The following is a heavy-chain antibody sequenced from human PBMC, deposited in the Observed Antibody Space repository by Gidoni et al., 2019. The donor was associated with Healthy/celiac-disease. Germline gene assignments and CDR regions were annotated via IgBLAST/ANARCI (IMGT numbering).Heavy chain of an antibody. V-gene: IGHV1-69*01. CDR1: GGTCRSYA. D-gene: IGHD6-19*01. CDR3: AGSGWYDYYYYYYMDV. CDR2: ILPIFGTA. J-gene: IGHJ6*03. Sequence: QVQLVQSGAEVKKPGSSVKVSCKASGGTCRSYAISWVRQDPGQGLELMGGILPIFGTANYAQKFQGRVTITADESTSTAYMELSSLRSEDTAVYYCAGSGWYDYYYYYYMDVWGKGTTVTVSS.